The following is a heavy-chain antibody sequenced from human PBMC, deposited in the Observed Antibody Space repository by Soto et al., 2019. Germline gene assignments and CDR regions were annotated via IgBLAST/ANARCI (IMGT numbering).Heavy chain of an antibody. CDR2: ISSTGNTI. J-gene: IGHJ5*02. CDR1: GFTFSDYS. V-gene: IGHV3-11*01. Sequence: QVQLVESGGGLVKPGGSLRLSCAASGFTFSDYSMNWIRQVPGKGLEWVSYISSTGNTIYYADSVKGRFTISRDTANNSLYLQLNSLRAEDTAVYYCARGGIGFLKGGWFDPWGQGTLVTVSS. D-gene: IGHD3-16*02. CDR3: ARGGIGFLKGGWFDP.